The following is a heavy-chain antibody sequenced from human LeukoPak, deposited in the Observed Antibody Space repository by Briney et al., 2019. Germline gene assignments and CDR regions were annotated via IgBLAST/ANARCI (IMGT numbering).Heavy chain of an antibody. J-gene: IGHJ3*02. V-gene: IGHV4-59*01. CDR1: GGSFSGYH. Sequence: SETLSLTCAVYGGSFSGYHWSWIRQPPGKGLEWIGYIYYSGSTNYNPSLKSRVTISVDTSKNQFSLKLSSVTAADTAVYYCARVSRGDYVWGSYRPMAFDIWGQGTMVTVSS. D-gene: IGHD3-16*02. CDR3: ARVSRGDYVWGSYRPMAFDI. CDR2: IYYSGST.